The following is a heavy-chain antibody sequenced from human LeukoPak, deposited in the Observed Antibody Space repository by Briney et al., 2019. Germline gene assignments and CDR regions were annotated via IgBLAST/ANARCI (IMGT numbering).Heavy chain of an antibody. CDR2: IYYSGST. CDR1: GGSISSYY. J-gene: IGHJ4*02. D-gene: IGHD3-22*01. V-gene: IGHV4-59*06. Sequence: SETLSLTCTVSGGSISSYYWSWIRQHPGKGLEWIGYIYYSGSTYYNPSLKSRVTISVDTSKNQFSLKLSSVTAADTAVYYCARDLSWDSSGYYVDWGQGTLVTVSS. CDR3: ARDLSWDSSGYYVD.